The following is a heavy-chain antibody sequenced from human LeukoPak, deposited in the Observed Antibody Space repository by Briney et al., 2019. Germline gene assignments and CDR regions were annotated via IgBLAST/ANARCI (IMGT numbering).Heavy chain of an antibody. CDR1: GFTFSSYA. D-gene: IGHD3-3*01. J-gene: IGHJ4*02. V-gene: IGHV3-23*01. Sequence: GGSLRLSRAATGFTFSSYAMSWVRQAPGKGLEWVSAISGSGGSTYYADSVKGRFTISRDNSKNTLYLQMNSLRAEDTAVYYCAKVQKTYDFWSGYLDYWGQGTLVTVSS. CDR2: ISGSGGST. CDR3: AKVQKTYDFWSGYLDY.